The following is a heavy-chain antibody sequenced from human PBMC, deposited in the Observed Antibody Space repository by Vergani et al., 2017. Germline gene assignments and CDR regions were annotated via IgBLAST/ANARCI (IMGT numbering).Heavy chain of an antibody. CDR2: IWYYGSNK. V-gene: IGHV3-33*01. CDR3: ARDSGVYCSSTSCYFDI. CDR1: GFTFSSYR. Sequence: QVQLVESGGGVVQPGRSLRLSCAASGFTFSSYRLHWVRPAPRKGLDWVAVIWYYGSNKSYEASGRGRFTISRDNSKNTVYLEMNSLRAEDTAVYYCARDSGVYCSSTSCYFDIWGQGTMVTVSS. D-gene: IGHD2-2*01. J-gene: IGHJ3*02.